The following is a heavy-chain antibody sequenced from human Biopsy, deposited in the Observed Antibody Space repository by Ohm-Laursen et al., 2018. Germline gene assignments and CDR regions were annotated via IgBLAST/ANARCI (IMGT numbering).Heavy chain of an antibody. CDR2: INPHSGTT. Sequence: ASVKVSCKSSGYTFTGQYLHWVRQVPGQGLEWMGWINPHSGTTKFAQDFQGRVTMTRDTSITTAYMELRRLRSDDTAVYYCARGQDLRGGAEYFQHWGQGALVTVSS. CDR1: GYTFTGQY. J-gene: IGHJ1*01. V-gene: IGHV1-2*02. D-gene: IGHD2-15*01. CDR3: ARGQDLRGGAEYFQH.